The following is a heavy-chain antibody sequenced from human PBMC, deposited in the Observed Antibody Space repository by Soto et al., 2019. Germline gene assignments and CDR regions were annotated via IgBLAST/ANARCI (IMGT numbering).Heavy chain of an antibody. CDR2: ISGYNGNT. D-gene: IGHD3-16*01. CDR1: GYTFRTDG. J-gene: IGHJ4*02. V-gene: IGHV1-18*01. Sequence: QVQLVQSGAEVKKPGASVKVSCKASGYTFRTDGISWLRQAPGQGLEWMGWISGYNGNTKYAQKFQGRVTMTTDTSTSTAYMELRSLTSDDTAVYYCARDGGQTVVDYWGQGTLVTVSS. CDR3: ARDGGQTVVDY.